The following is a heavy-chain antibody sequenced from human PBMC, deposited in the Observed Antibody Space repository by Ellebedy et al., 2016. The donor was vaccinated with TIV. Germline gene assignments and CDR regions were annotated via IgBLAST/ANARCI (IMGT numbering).Heavy chain of an antibody. D-gene: IGHD5-18*01. V-gene: IGHV1-18*01. Sequence: AASVKVSCKASGGTFSSYAISWVRQAPGQGLEWMGWISAYNGNTNYAQKFQGRVTMTRDTSISTAYMELSRLRSDDTAVYYCARGYSYGFLYFDLWGRGTLVTVSS. CDR1: GGTFSSYA. CDR2: ISAYNGNT. CDR3: ARGYSYGFLYFDL. J-gene: IGHJ2*01.